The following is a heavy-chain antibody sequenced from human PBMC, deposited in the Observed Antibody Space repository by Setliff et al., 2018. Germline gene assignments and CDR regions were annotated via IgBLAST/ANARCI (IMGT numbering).Heavy chain of an antibody. CDR1: GGFMSSSGYY. Sequence: PSETLSLTCTVFGGFMSSSGYYWAWIRQSPGKRLEWIGSIYYSGSTYCNLTLKRRATISLDTSKTQFSLQLNSVTAEDTAVYYCARDPVKQLVNWLDPRGQGTLVTVSS. J-gene: IGHJ5*02. D-gene: IGHD3-10*01. CDR2: IYYSGST. V-gene: IGHV4-39*07. CDR3: ARDPVKQLVNWLDP.